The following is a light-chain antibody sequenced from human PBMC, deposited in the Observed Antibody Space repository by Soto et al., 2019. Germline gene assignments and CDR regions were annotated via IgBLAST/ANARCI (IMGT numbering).Light chain of an antibody. J-gene: IGKJ1*01. CDR1: QSISSW. CDR3: QQYNSYSTWT. CDR2: KAS. V-gene: IGKV1-5*03. Sequence: IHITQSPSTLSASVVDRVAITCLASQSISSWLAWYQQKPGKAPKLLIYKASSLESGVPSRFSGSGSGTEFTLTISSLQPDDFATYYCQQYNSYSTWTFGQGTKVDIK.